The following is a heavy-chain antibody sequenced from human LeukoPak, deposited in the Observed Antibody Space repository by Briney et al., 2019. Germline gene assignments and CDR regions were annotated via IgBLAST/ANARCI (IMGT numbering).Heavy chain of an antibody. CDR2: IFTTGNT. CDR3: ARGDGVEMNTSSWYAFHY. V-gene: IGHV4-4*07. J-gene: IGHJ4*02. D-gene: IGHD6-13*01. CDR1: GGSISSHY. Sequence: PSETLSLTCTVSGGSISSHYWSWIRKPAGKGLEWIGRIFTTGNTNVNPYYNPSLKSRVTMSLDTSKNQFSLKVSSVTAADTAIYYCARGDGVEMNTSSWYAFHYWGQGILVTVSS.